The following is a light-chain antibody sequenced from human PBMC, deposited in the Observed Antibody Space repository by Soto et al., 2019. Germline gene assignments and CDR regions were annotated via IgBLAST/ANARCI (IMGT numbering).Light chain of an antibody. V-gene: IGLV2-23*02. Sequence: QSVLTQPASVSGSPGQSITLSCTGTSSDIGSHNFVSWYQQRPGKAPKLMIFEVTKRPSGVSNRFSASKSGNTASLTISGVQAEDEADYYCCSYAGTTTWVFGGGTKLTVL. J-gene: IGLJ3*02. CDR3: CSYAGTTTWV. CDR1: SSDIGSHNF. CDR2: EVT.